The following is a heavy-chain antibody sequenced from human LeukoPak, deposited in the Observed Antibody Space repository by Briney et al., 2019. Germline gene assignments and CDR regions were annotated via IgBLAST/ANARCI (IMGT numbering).Heavy chain of an antibody. Sequence: GASVKVSCKASGYTFTGYYMHWVRQAPGQGLEWMGWINPNSGGTNYAQKFQGRVTMTRDTSISTAYMEPSRLRSDDTAVYYCARSWYYDILTGYPLDYWGQGTLVTVSS. J-gene: IGHJ4*02. CDR2: INPNSGGT. CDR1: GYTFTGYY. CDR3: ARSWYYDILTGYPLDY. D-gene: IGHD3-9*01. V-gene: IGHV1-2*02.